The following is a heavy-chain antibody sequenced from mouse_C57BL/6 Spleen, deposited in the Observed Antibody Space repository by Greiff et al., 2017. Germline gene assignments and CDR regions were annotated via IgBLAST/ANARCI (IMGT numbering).Heavy chain of an antibody. CDR1: GYTFTSYW. CDR2: IDPSDSYT. V-gene: IGHV1-59*01. Sequence: QVQLKQPGAELVRPGTSVKLSCKASGYTFTSYWMHWVKQRPGQGLEWIGVIDPSDSYTNYNQKFKGKATLTVDTSSSTAYMQLSSLTSEDSAVYYCARGTGTGYFDYWGQGTTLTVSS. CDR3: ARGTGTGYFDY. J-gene: IGHJ2*01. D-gene: IGHD4-1*01.